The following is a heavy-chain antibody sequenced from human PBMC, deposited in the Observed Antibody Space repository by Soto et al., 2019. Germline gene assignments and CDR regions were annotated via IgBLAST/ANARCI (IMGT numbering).Heavy chain of an antibody. Sequence: EVQLLESGGGLVQPGGSLRLSCAASGFTFSSYAMRWVRQAPGKGLEWVSAISGSGGSTYYADSVKGRFTISRDNSKNTRYQEITSLRAEETAVYYGAKTRYYYDSSGYQWGQGTLVTVS. V-gene: IGHV3-23*01. D-gene: IGHD3-22*01. J-gene: IGHJ4*02. CDR2: ISGSGGST. CDR3: AKTRYYYDSSGYQ. CDR1: GFTFSSYA.